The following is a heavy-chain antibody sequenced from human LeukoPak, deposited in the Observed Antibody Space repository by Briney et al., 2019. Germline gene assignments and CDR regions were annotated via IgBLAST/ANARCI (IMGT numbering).Heavy chain of an antibody. D-gene: IGHD3-22*01. CDR3: AKHPSRFTMMTYDAFDI. CDR1: GFTFSSYA. Sequence: GGSLRLSCTASGFTFSSYAMSWVRQAPGKGLEWVSAISGSGGSTYYADSVKGRFTISRDNSKNTLYLQMNSLRAEDTAVYYCAKHPSRFTMMTYDAFDIWGQGTMVTVSS. J-gene: IGHJ3*02. CDR2: ISGSGGST. V-gene: IGHV3-23*01.